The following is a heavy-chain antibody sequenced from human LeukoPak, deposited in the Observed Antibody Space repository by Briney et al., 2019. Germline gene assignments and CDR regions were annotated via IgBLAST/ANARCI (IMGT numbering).Heavy chain of an antibody. CDR1: GFTFNIHG. J-gene: IGHJ4*02. V-gene: IGHV3-23*01. CDR2: INTSGGST. Sequence: GGTLRLSCAASGFTFNIHGMNWVRQAPGKGLEWVSAINTSGGSTYYADSVKGRFTISRDNSKNTLYLQMNSLRAEDTAVYYCAKDHRYYYDSSGYWGYWGQGTLVTVSS. D-gene: IGHD3-22*01. CDR3: AKDHRYYYDSSGYWGY.